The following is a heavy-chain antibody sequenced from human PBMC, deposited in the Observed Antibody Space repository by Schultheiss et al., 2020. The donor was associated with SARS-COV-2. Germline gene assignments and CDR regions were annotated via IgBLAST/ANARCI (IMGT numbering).Heavy chain of an antibody. CDR3: AREYAVRGNFDS. V-gene: IGHV3-15*05. CDR1: GITFGDYA. CDR2: IKSKTDGGTT. Sequence: GGSLRLSCTASGITFGDYAMSWVRQAPGKGLEWVGRIKSKTDGGTTDYAAPVKGRLTISRDNAKNSLYLQMNSLRAEDTAVYYCAREYAVRGNFDSWGPGTLVTVSS. D-gene: IGHD1-26*01. J-gene: IGHJ4*02.